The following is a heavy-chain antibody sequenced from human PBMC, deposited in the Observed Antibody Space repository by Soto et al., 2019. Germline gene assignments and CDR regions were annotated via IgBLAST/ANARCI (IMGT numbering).Heavy chain of an antibody. CDR3: ARDSQRVQIPSTGWFDP. Sequence: QVQLVQSGAELKKPGASVKISCETSGYRFSTSGIHSLRQAPGQSLEWMGWINAADGDTKYSQKFQGRVTLSRDTSASTAYMELSSLTSEDTSIYYCARDSQRVQIPSTGWFDPWGQGTVVTVSS. D-gene: IGHD2-2*01. V-gene: IGHV1-3*01. J-gene: IGHJ5*02. CDR1: GYRFSTSG. CDR2: INAADGDT.